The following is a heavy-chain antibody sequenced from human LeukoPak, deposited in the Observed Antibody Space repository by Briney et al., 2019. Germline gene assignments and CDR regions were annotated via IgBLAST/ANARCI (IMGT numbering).Heavy chain of an antibody. D-gene: IGHD5-18*01. J-gene: IGHJ4*02. Sequence: SETLFLACTVSGDSISSSSYYWGWIRQPRGKGLEWIGSIYYSGSTYYNPSLKSRVTISVDTSKNQFSLKLSSVTAADTAVYYCARRHRGYSYGYGDYWGQGTLVTVSS. CDR2: IYYSGST. V-gene: IGHV4-39*01. CDR1: GDSISSSSYY. CDR3: ARRHRGYSYGYGDY.